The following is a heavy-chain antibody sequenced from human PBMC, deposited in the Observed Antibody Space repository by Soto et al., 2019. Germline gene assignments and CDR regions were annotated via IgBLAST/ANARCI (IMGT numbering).Heavy chain of an antibody. Sequence: EVQLVESGGGLVKPGGSLRLSCAASGFTFSSYSMNWVRQAPGKGLEWVSSISSSSSYIYYADSVKGRFTISRDNAKNSLYLQMNSLRAEDTAVYYCARDRDIVGAMDYWGQGTLVTVSS. CDR2: ISSSSSYI. CDR3: ARDRDIVGAMDY. CDR1: GFTFSSYS. D-gene: IGHD1-26*01. J-gene: IGHJ4*02. V-gene: IGHV3-21*01.